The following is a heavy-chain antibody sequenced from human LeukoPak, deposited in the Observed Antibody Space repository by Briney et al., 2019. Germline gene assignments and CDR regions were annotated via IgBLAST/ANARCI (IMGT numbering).Heavy chain of an antibody. CDR1: GYTFTSYW. V-gene: IGHV5-51*01. J-gene: IGHJ4*02. CDR3: GRLDSGHHFDY. CDR2: IYPGDSDT. D-gene: IGHD2-15*01. Sequence: GESLNISCKGSGYTFTSYWIGWVRQMPGKGLEWMGIIYPGDSDTRYSPSFQGQVTISADKSITTAYLQWSSLKASDTAMYYRGRLDSGHHFDYWGQGTLLSVSS.